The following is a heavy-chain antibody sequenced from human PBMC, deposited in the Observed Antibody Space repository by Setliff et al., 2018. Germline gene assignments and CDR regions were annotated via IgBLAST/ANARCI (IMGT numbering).Heavy chain of an antibody. J-gene: IGHJ4*02. CDR2: VYYSGTA. Sequence: PSETLSLTCTVSGGSFTPYYWSWIRQPPGKGLEWIGYVYYSGTAYYNPSLKSRVTVIVXXXXXXXXXXXSSVTAADTAVYYCARGGTFRYFDYWGQGTPVTVSS. CDR1: GGSFTPYY. D-gene: IGHD5-12*01. CDR3: ARGGTFRYFDY. V-gene: IGHV4-59*01.